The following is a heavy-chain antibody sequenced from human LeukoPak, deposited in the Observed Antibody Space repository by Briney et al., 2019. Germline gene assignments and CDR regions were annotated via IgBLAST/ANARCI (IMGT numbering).Heavy chain of an antibody. D-gene: IGHD6-6*01. CDR1: GYTFTSYG. J-gene: IGHJ5*02. Sequence: ASVKVSCKASGYTFTSYGLSWVRQAPGQGLEWMGWISAYNGNTNYAQKLQGRVTMTTDTSTSTAYMELRSLRSDDTAVYYCARDPMAARPDGNQRYNWFDPWGQGTLVTVSS. CDR2: ISAYNGNT. V-gene: IGHV1-18*01. CDR3: ARDPMAARPDGNQRYNWFDP.